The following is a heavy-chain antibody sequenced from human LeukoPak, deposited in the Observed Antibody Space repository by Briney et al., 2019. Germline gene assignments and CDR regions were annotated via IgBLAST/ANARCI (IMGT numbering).Heavy chain of an antibody. CDR1: GGSFSGYY. CDR2: INHSGST. D-gene: IGHD3-10*01. CDR3: AREDYYGSGSYHM. J-gene: IGHJ4*02. Sequence: KPSETLSLTCAVYGGSFSGYYWSWIRQPPGKGLEWIGEINHSGSTNYNPSLKSRVTIPVDTSKNQFSLKLSSVTAADTAVYYCAREDYYGSGSYHMWGQGTLVTVSS. V-gene: IGHV4-34*01.